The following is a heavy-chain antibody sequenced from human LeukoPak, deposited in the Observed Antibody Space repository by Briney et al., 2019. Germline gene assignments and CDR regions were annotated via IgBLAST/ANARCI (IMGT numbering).Heavy chain of an antibody. V-gene: IGHV4-61*08. CDR3: ARAVVGYSYGYFDY. CDR2: IYYSGST. D-gene: IGHD5-18*01. CDR1: GGSISSGDYY. J-gene: IGHJ4*02. Sequence: PSETLSLTCTVSGGSISSGDYYWSWIRQSPGKGLEWIGYIYYSGSTNYNPSLKSRVTISVDTSKNQFSLKLSSVTAADTAVYYCARAVVGYSYGYFDYWGQGTLVTVSS.